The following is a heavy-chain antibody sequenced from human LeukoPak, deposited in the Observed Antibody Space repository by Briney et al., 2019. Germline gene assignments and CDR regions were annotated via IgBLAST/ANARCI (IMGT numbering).Heavy chain of an antibody. J-gene: IGHJ6*02. CDR3: IRGAASGSYYGFDV. D-gene: IGHD1-26*01. CDR2: IRSKANNYAT. Sequence: GGSLRLSCAASGFTFSGSAMHWVRQASGKGLEWVGRIRSKANNYATAYATSVKGRFTLSRDDSKNTAYTQMNSLKTEDTAVYYCIRGAASGSYYGFDVWGQGATVTVSS. V-gene: IGHV3-73*01. CDR1: GFTFSGSA.